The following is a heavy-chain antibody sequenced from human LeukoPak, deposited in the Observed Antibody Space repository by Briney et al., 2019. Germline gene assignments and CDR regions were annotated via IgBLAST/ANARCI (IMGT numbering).Heavy chain of an antibody. CDR3: ARGSMVRGVNFDY. CDR2: IYHSGST. J-gene: IGHJ4*02. D-gene: IGHD3-10*01. V-gene: IGHV4-30-2*01. Sequence: SQTLSLTCAVSGGSISSGGYSWSWIPQPPGKGLEWIGYIYHSGSTYYNPSLKSRVTISVDRSKNQFSLKLSSVTAADTAVYYCARGSMVRGVNFDYWGQGTLVTVSS. CDR1: GGSISSGGYS.